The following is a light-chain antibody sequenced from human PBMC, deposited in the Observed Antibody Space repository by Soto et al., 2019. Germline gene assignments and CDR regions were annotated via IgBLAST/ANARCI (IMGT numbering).Light chain of an antibody. CDR2: GAS. Sequence: EILLTQSPGTLSLYPGERATLSCRASQSVRNSYLAWYQQKPGQAPRLRIYGASGRATGIPDRFSGSGFGTDFPLTISRLEPEDVAVYYCQQYGSSPYTFGQGTKLEI. CDR1: QSVRNSY. J-gene: IGKJ2*01. V-gene: IGKV3-20*01. CDR3: QQYGSSPYT.